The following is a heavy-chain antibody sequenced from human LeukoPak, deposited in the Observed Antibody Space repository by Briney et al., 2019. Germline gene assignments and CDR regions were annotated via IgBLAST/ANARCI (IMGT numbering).Heavy chain of an antibody. Sequence: SVKVSCKASGGTFSSYAISWVRQAPGQGLEWMGGIIPIFGTANYAQKFQGRVTITADESTSTAYMELSSLRSEDTAVYYCARSLLIRDNYDREHSYGYWGQGTLVTVSS. V-gene: IGHV1-69*13. CDR3: ARSLLIRDNYDREHSYGY. CDR2: IIPIFGTA. D-gene: IGHD3-22*01. J-gene: IGHJ4*02. CDR1: GGTFSSYA.